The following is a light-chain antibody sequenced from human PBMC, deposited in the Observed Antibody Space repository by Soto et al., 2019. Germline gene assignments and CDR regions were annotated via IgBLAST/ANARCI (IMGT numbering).Light chain of an antibody. V-gene: IGKV3-15*01. Sequence: EIVLTQSPATLSLSPGERATLSCRASQSVSSYLAWYQQKPGQAPRLLIYDASTMATGIPARFAGSGSGTEFTLTISGLQSEDFATYFCQQYYNWPPWTFGQGTKVDIK. CDR3: QQYYNWPPWT. CDR1: QSVSSY. J-gene: IGKJ1*01. CDR2: DAS.